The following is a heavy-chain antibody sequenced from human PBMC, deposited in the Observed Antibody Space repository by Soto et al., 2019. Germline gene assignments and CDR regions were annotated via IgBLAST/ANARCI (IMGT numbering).Heavy chain of an antibody. D-gene: IGHD3-10*01. V-gene: IGHV3-30*18. CDR3: AKSVWFGELSRLDYYYYYGMDV. Sequence: GGSLRLSCAASGFTFSSYGMHWVRQAPGKGLEWVAVISYDGSNKYYADSVKGRFTISRDNSKNTLYLQMNSLRAEDTAVYYCAKSVWFGELSRLDYYYYYGMDVWGQGTTVTVSS. CDR2: ISYDGSNK. J-gene: IGHJ6*02. CDR1: GFTFSSYG.